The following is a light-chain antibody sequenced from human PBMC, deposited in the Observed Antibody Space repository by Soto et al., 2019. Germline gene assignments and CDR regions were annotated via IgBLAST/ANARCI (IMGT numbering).Light chain of an antibody. Sequence: EIVMTQSPATLSVSPGERATLSCRASQSVSSNLAWYQQKPGQAPRLLIYGASTRVTSSPARFSGSGSGTEFTVTISILQSDDFVVYYWKQYTNWPRTFAQGIKLELK. J-gene: IGKJ1*01. V-gene: IGKV3-15*01. CDR3: KQYTNWPRT. CDR2: GAS. CDR1: QSVSSN.